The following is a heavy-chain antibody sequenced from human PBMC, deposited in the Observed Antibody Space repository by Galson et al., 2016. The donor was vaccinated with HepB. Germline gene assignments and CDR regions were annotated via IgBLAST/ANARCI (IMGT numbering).Heavy chain of an antibody. D-gene: IGHD3-10*01. CDR1: GFAFSAYS. CDR3: ASSIFGSGRNV. Sequence: SLRLSCAASGFAFSAYSMNWVRQVPGKGLEWVSSIGSSSNNIYYAASVKGRFTISRDNAKNSLYLEMNSLRAEDTAVYYCASSIFGSGRNVWGQGTMVTVSS. V-gene: IGHV3-21*01. J-gene: IGHJ3*01. CDR2: IGSSSNNI.